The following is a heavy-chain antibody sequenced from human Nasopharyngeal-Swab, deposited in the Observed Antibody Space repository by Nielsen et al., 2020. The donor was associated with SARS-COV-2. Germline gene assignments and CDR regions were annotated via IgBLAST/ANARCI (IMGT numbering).Heavy chain of an antibody. V-gene: IGHV1-2*04. CDR3: ARELYSGSGYFDF. D-gene: IGHD6-6*01. CDR2: INPNSGVT. Sequence: ASVKVSCKASGYTFTSYAMHWVRQAPGQGLEWMGWINPNSGVTNYAQKFQAWVTMTRDTSISTAYMELSRLRSDDSAVYYCARELYSGSGYFDFWGQGTVVTVSS. CDR1: GYTFTSYA. J-gene: IGHJ4*02.